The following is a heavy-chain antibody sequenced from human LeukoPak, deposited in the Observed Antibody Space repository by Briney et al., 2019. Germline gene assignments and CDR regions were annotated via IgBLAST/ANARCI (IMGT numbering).Heavy chain of an antibody. CDR2: FDPEDGET. J-gene: IGHJ5*02. CDR1: GYTLTELS. Sequence: ASVKVSCKVSGYTLTELSMHWVRQAPGKGLEWMGGFDPEDGETIYAQKFQGRVTMAEDTSTDTAYMELSSLRSEDTAVYYCAVPAAQGDNWFDPWAREPWSPSPQ. CDR3: AVPAAQGDNWFDP. V-gene: IGHV1-24*01. D-gene: IGHD2-2*01.